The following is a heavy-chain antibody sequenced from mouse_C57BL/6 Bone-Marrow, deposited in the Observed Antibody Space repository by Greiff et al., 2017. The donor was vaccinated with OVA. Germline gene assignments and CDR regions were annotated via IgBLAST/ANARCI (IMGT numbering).Heavy chain of an antibody. CDR2: ISSGGSYT. Sequence: EVHLVESGGDLVKPGGSLKLSCAASGFTFSSYGMSWVRQTPDKRLEWVATISSGGSYTYYPDSVKGRFTISRDNAKNTLYLQMSSLKSEDTAMYYCARQITTVVARFDYWGQGTTLTVSS. V-gene: IGHV5-6*01. J-gene: IGHJ2*01. D-gene: IGHD1-1*01. CDR3: ARQITTVVARFDY. CDR1: GFTFSSYG.